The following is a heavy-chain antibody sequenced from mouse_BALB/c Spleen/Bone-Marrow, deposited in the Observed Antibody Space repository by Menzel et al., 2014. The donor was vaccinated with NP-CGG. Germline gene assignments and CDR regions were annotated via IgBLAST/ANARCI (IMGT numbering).Heavy chain of an antibody. D-gene: IGHD1-1*01. Sequence: QVQLQQPGAELVRPGTSVKVSCKASGYAFTNYLIEWVKQRPGQGLEWIGVINPGSGGTNYNEKFKGKATLTADKSSSTAYMQLSSLTSDDSAVYFCPRSGYYSSNYAMDYWGQGTSVTVSS. CDR3: PRSGYYSSNYAMDY. CDR2: INPGSGGT. V-gene: IGHV1-54*01. J-gene: IGHJ4*01. CDR1: GYAFTNYL.